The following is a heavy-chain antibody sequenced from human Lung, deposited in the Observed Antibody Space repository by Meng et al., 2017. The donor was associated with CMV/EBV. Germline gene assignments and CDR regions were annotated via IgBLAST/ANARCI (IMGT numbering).Heavy chain of an antibody. J-gene: IGHJ3*02. Sequence: KVSXKASGYSFASYWIAWVRQMPGKGLEWMGIIYPGDSDTRYSPSFQGQVTISADQSISTAYLQWSSLKASDTAMYYCARRDRAYCGGNCYREAFDIWGQGXMVTVSS. CDR3: ARRDRAYCGGNCYREAFDI. V-gene: IGHV5-51*01. CDR1: GYSFASYW. CDR2: IYPGDSDT. D-gene: IGHD2-21*01.